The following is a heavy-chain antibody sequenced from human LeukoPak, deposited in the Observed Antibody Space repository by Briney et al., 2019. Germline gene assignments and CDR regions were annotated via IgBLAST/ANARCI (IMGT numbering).Heavy chain of an antibody. D-gene: IGHD3-22*01. J-gene: IGHJ4*02. V-gene: IGHV1-69*06. CDR1: GGTFSSYA. CDR3: ARGDYYDSSDY. Sequence: SVKVSCKASGGTFSSYAISWVRQAPGQGLEWMGGIIPIFGTANYAQKFQGRVTITADKSTSTAYMELRSLRSDDTAVYYCARGDYYDSSDYWGQGTLVTVSS. CDR2: IIPIFGTA.